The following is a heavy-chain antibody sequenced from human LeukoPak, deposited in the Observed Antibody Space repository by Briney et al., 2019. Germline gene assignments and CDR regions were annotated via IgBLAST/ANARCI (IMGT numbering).Heavy chain of an antibody. CDR2: IYRGGNT. J-gene: IGHJ6*02. V-gene: IGHV3-66*01. CDR3: AREGGDGNYYYGMDV. Sequence: GGSLRLSCAASGFTVSSNYMSWVRQAPGKGLEWVSVIYRGGNTYYADSVKGRFTISRDDSKNTLYLQMNSLRAEDTAVYYCAREGGDGNYYYGMDVWGQGTTVTVSS. D-gene: IGHD2-21*02. CDR1: GFTVSSNY.